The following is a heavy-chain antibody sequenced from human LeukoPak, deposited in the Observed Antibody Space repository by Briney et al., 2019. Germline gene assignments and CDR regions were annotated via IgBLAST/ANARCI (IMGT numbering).Heavy chain of an antibody. CDR2: VNQGGTGK. CDR1: GFIFSSQW. CDR3: AKERRHRVGITMVRGANFDY. D-gene: IGHD3-10*01. V-gene: IGHV3-7*03. J-gene: IGHJ4*02. Sequence: GGSLRLSCAASGFIFSSQWMSWVRQAPGKGLEWVAIVNQGGTGKYYVDSVKGRFTISRDNAENSLYLQMNSLRAEDTAVYYCAKERRHRVGITMVRGANFDYWGQGTLVTVSS.